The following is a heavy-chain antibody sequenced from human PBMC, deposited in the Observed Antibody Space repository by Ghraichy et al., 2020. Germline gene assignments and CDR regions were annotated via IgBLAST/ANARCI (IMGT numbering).Heavy chain of an antibody. J-gene: IGHJ4*02. CDR3: ARARPDFWSGYYGLFEGY. Sequence: SETLSLTCAVYGGSFSGYYWSWIRQPPGKGLEWIGEINHSGSTNYNPSLKSRVTISVDTSKNQFSLKLSSVTAADTAVYYCARARPDFWSGYYGLFEGYWGQGTLVTVSA. D-gene: IGHD3-3*01. CDR2: INHSGST. V-gene: IGHV4-34*01. CDR1: GGSFSGYY.